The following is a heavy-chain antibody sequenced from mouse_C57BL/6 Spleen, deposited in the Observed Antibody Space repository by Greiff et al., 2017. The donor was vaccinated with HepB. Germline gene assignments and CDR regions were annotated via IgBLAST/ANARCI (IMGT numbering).Heavy chain of an antibody. CDR2: IWSDGST. CDR3: GRHEGGYYDYPFAY. CDR1: GFSLTSYG. D-gene: IGHD2-4*01. J-gene: IGHJ3*01. V-gene: IGHV2-6-1*01. Sequence: QVQLKESGPGLVAPSQSLSITCTVSGFSLTSYGVHWVRQPPGKGLEWLVVIWSDGSTTYNSALKSRLSISKDNSKSQVFLKMNSLQTDDTAMYYCGRHEGGYYDYPFAYWGQGTLVTVSA.